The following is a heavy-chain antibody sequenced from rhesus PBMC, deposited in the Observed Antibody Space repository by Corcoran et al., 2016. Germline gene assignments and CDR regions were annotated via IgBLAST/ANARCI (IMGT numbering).Heavy chain of an antibody. J-gene: IGHJ4*01. CDR3: VRSSNPNGEFAY. Sequence: QVQLQESGPILVKPSETLALTCAVSGDYVPRNYWYWLRKAPGTGLEWFGRIYGSAGNTDYNPSLKSRLTISRDTSKNQFSLKVNSVTAADTAVYYCVRSSNPNGEFAYWGQGVLVTVSS. D-gene: IGHD1-14*01. CDR2: IYGSAGNT. V-gene: IGHV4-160*01. CDR1: GDYVPRNY.